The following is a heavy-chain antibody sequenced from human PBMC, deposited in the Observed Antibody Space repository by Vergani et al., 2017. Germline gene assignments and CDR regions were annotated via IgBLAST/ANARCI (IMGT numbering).Heavy chain of an antibody. CDR2: IYYSGIT. D-gene: IGHD6-19*01. CDR3: ARHSXVEWMVKMGCMDP. V-gene: IGHV4-39*01. J-gene: IGHJ5*02. Sequence: QLQLQESGPGLVKPSATLCLTCSFPGASLRSSNFYWGWIRHPPGKGLEWIAGIYYSGITYYNPSLKTRVTISVDTSKKQFSLKLRSVTAAHTAVYFCARHSXVEWMVKMGCMDPWGQGTLVTVSS. CDR1: GASLRSSNFY.